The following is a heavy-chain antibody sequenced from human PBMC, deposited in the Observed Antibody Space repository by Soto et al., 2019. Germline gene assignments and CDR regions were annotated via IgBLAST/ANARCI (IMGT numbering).Heavy chain of an antibody. V-gene: IGHV3-33*01. CDR1: GFTFSSYG. CDR3: ARDRGPLPYYYYGMDV. J-gene: IGHJ6*02. CDR2: IWYDGSNK. Sequence: PGGSLRLSCAASGFTFSSYGMHWVRQAPGKGLEWVAVIWYDGSNKYYADSVKGRFTISRDNSKNTLYLQMNSLRAEDTAVYYCARDRGPLPYYYYGMDVWGQGTTVTVS.